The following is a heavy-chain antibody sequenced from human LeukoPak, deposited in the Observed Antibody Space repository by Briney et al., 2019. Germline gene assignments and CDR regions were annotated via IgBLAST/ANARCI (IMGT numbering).Heavy chain of an antibody. Sequence: GGSLRLSCSASGFTFDDYVMLWVRPAPGKGLEGVSGISWCSGSIGYADSVKGRITISRDNAKKSLYLQMNSLRAEDMALYYCTKARFSSSWYSGSYFDYWGQGTLVTVSS. CDR3: TKARFSSSWYSGSYFDY. V-gene: IGHV3-9*03. CDR1: GFTFDDYV. D-gene: IGHD6-13*01. J-gene: IGHJ4*02. CDR2: ISWCSGSI.